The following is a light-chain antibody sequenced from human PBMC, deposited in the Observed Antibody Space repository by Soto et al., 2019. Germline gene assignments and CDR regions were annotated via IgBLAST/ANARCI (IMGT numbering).Light chain of an antibody. V-gene: IGLV2-8*01. CDR1: SSDVGAYNY. CDR3: TSYAGSNNWV. J-gene: IGLJ7*01. CDR2: EVT. Sequence: QSVLTQPPSASGSPGQSVTISCTGTSSDVGAYNYVSWYQQHPGKAPKLMIYEVTKRPSGVPDRFSGSKSDNTASLTVSGLQAEDEADYYCTSYAGSNNWVFGRGTQLTVL.